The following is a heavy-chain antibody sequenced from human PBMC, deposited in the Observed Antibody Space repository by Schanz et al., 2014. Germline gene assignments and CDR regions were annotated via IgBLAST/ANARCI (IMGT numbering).Heavy chain of an antibody. Sequence: EVQLVESGGGLVQPGGSLRLSCAASGFTFNDYWMHWVRQAPGKGLVWVAHINSDGRSTNYADSVKGRFSISRDNAKNTLHLQMDSLRDEDTAVYYCGGGPRGEDIEFWGQGTLVIVSS. V-gene: IGHV3-74*01. CDR3: GGGPRGEDIEF. CDR2: INSDGRST. D-gene: IGHD3-16*01. CDR1: GFTFNDYW. J-gene: IGHJ4*03.